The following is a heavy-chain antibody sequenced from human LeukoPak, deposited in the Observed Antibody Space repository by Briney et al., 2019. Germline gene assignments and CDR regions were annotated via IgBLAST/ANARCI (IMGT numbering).Heavy chain of an antibody. CDR2: IYYSGST. V-gene: IGHV4-39*01. CDR3: ASGYSSSWYLFY. J-gene: IGHJ4*02. CDR1: GGSISGSSYY. Sequence: SETLSLTCTVSGGSISGSSYYWGWIRQPPGKGLEWIGSIYYSGSTYYNPSLKSRVTISVDTSKNQFSLKLSSVTAADTAVYYCASGYSSSWYLFYWGQGTLVTVSS. D-gene: IGHD6-13*01.